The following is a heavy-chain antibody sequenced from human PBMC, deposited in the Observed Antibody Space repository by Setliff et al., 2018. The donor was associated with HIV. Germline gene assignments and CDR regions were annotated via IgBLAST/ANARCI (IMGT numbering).Heavy chain of an antibody. V-gene: IGHV1-18*04. D-gene: IGHD3-22*01. Sequence: GASVKASCKASGYLFTGYYMHWVRQAPGQGLEWMGWISLYNGNTKYAQKVQGRVTMTTDTSTSTAYMELRSLRSDDTAVYYCARGYDGSGHYYVYWGQGSLVTVSS. J-gene: IGHJ4*02. CDR2: ISLYNGNT. CDR1: GYLFTGYY. CDR3: ARGYDGSGHYYVY.